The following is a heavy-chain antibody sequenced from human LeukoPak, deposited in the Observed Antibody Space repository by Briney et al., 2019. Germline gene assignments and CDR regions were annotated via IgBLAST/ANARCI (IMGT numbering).Heavy chain of an antibody. CDR2: IDHSGTT. Sequence: SETLSLTCVVYGGSFSGYYWTWIRQPPGKGLEWIGEIDHSGTTNYNPSLKSRVTMSVDTSKNQFSLMVSSVTAADTAVYYCARGATVVTLNWFDPWGQGTLVTVSS. CDR3: ARGATVVTLNWFDP. J-gene: IGHJ5*02. V-gene: IGHV4-34*01. CDR1: GGSFSGYY. D-gene: IGHD4-23*01.